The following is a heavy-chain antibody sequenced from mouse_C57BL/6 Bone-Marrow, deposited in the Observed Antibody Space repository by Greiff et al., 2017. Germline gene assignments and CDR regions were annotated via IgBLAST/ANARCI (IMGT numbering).Heavy chain of an antibody. Sequence: QVQLKQPGAELVKPGASVKMSCKASGYTFTSYWITWVKQRPGQGLEWIGDIYPGSGSTNYNEKFKSKATMTVDTSSSTAYMQLSSLTSEDSAVYYCAREGDYGSSYLDYWGQGTTLTVSS. V-gene: IGHV1-55*01. CDR2: IYPGSGST. D-gene: IGHD1-1*01. J-gene: IGHJ2*01. CDR1: GYTFTSYW. CDR3: AREGDYGSSYLDY.